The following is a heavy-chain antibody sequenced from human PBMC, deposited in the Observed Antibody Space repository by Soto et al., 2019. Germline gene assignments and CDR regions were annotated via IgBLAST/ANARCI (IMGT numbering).Heavy chain of an antibody. CDR1: GFTFSSYW. Sequence: EVQLVESGGGLVQPGGSLRLSCAASGFTFSSYWMSWVLQAPGKGLEWVANIKQDGSEKYYVDSVKGRFTISRDNAKNSLYLQMNSLRAEETAVYYCARVRTPFKYYFDYWGQGTLVTVSS. V-gene: IGHV3-7*01. CDR3: ARVRTPFKYYFDY. CDR2: IKQDGSEK. J-gene: IGHJ4*02.